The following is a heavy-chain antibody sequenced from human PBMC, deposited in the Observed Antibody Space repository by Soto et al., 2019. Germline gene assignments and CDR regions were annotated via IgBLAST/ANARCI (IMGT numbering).Heavy chain of an antibody. D-gene: IGHD5-18*01. J-gene: IGHJ4*02. CDR1: GDTLSSFYYY. V-gene: IGHV4-39*01. Sequence: SETLSVTCTVSGDTLSSFYYYWVWILQPPGKGLEWIGSIYYSGSTYYNPSLKSRVTISVDTSKNQFSLKLSSVTAADTAVYYCARVGRGYTYGEIESWGQGTLVTVS. CDR2: IYYSGST. CDR3: ARVGRGYTYGEIES.